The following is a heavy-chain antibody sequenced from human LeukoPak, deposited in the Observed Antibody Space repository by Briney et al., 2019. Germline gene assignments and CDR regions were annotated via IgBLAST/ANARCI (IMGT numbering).Heavy chain of an antibody. D-gene: IGHD3-22*01. Sequence: SETLSLTCTVSGGSISSYYWSWIRQPPGKGLEWIGYIYYSGSTNYNPPLKSRVTISVDRSKNQFSLKLSSVTAADTAVFYCARLHYYDTSGYPNYFNYWGHRAQCSVSS. CDR1: GGSISSYY. J-gene: IGHJ4*01. CDR3: ARLHYYDTSGYPNYFNY. CDR2: IYYSGST. V-gene: IGHV4-59*08.